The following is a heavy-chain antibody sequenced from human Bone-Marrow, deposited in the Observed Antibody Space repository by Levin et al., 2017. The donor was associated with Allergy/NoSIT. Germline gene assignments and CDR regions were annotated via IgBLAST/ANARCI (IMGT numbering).Heavy chain of an antibody. V-gene: IGHV4-30-4*01. CDR2: IYYSGSP. D-gene: IGHD4/OR15-4a*01. Sequence: SQTLSLTCTVSGDSLSSGGFYWSWVRQPPGKGLEWIGYIYYSGSPYYNPSLNNRLTISVDTSRNQFSLNLKSVSAADTAVYYCARVPITRGLLTMHFDNWGPGTLVTVSS. CDR1: GDSLSSGGFY. CDR3: ARVPITRGLLTMHFDN. J-gene: IGHJ4*02.